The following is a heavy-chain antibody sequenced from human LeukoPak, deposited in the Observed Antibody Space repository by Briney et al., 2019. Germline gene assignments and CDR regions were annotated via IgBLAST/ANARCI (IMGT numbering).Heavy chain of an antibody. CDR1: GFTFNNYA. D-gene: IGHD5-18*01. J-gene: IGHJ3*02. CDR2: ISGDGVSP. V-gene: IGHV3-23*01. CDR3: ARGSWEGGYSPHDAFDI. Sequence: GGSLRLSCAASGFTFNNYALTWVRQTPGKGLECVSAISGDGVSPYYADSVRGRFTISRDNSKNTLYLQMNSLRAEDTAVYYCARGSWEGGYSPHDAFDIWGQGTMVTVSS.